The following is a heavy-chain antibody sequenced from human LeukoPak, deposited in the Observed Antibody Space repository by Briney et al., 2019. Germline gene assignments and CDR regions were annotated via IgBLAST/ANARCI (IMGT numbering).Heavy chain of an antibody. V-gene: IGHV3-23*01. CDR1: GFTVSTYD. J-gene: IGHJ4*02. CDR3: VKGGWFDF. Sequence: GGSLRLSCAASGFTVSTYDMNWARQAPGKGLEWVSTISNSGGRTHYGDSVKGRFTISRDNSKNTLYLQMKTLRAEDTAVYCCVKGGWFDFCGQGTLVTVSS. CDR2: ISNSGGRT. D-gene: IGHD6-19*01.